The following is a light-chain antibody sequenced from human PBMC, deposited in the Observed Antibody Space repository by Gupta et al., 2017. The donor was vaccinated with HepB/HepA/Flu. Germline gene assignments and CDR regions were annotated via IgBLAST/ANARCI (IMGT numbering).Light chain of an antibody. CDR3: QQDNNWLIT. Sequence: EIVMTQSPATLSVSPGERATLPCRTSQSVSNNLAWYQQKPGQAPRLLIYGASTRTTGIPARFSGGGSGTQFTLTISSLQAEDFAVYYCQQDNNWLITFGQGTRLEIK. J-gene: IGKJ5*01. CDR2: GAS. CDR1: QSVSNN. V-gene: IGKV3-15*01.